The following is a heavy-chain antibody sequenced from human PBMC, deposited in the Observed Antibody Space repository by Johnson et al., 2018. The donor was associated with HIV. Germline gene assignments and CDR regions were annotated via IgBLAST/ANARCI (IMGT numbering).Heavy chain of an antibody. V-gene: IGHV3-30*04. CDR1: GFSLSSYA. Sequence: QVQLVESGGGVVQPGRSLRLSCAASGFSLSSYAMHWVRQAPGKGLEWVAVISYDGSNNYYADSVKGRFTISRDNSKNTLYLQMNSLRAEDTAVYYCARAMYTSGWSYDAFDIWGQGTMVTVSS. D-gene: IGHD6-19*01. CDR3: ARAMYTSGWSYDAFDI. J-gene: IGHJ3*02. CDR2: ISYDGSNN.